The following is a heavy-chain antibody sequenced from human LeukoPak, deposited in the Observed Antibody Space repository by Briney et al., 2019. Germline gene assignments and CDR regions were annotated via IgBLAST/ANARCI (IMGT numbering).Heavy chain of an antibody. CDR2: IYYSGST. Sequence: SETLSLTCTVSGGSISSYYWSWIRQPPGKGLEWIGYIYYSGSTNYNPSLKSRVTISVDTSKNQFSLKLSSVTAADTAVYYCAREGGFGLTVFDYWGQGTLVTVSS. J-gene: IGHJ4*02. D-gene: IGHD3-16*01. CDR1: GGSISSYY. V-gene: IGHV4-59*01. CDR3: AREGGFGLTVFDY.